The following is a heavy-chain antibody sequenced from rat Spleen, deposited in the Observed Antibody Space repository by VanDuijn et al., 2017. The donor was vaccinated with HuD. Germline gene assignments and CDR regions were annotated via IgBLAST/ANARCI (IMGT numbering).Heavy chain of an antibody. D-gene: IGHD1-4*01. V-gene: IGHV5S13*01. Sequence: EVQLVESGGGLVQPGRSLKLSCEVSGFTFSNFGFVWVRQAPTKGLEWVASISPGGGNTFYRDSVKGRFTISRDNAKSTLYLQMNSLRSEDTATYYCTRVKGLRVPHYFDYWGQGVMVTVSS. J-gene: IGHJ2*01. CDR2: ISPGGGNT. CDR3: TRVKGLRVPHYFDY. CDR1: GFTFSNFG.